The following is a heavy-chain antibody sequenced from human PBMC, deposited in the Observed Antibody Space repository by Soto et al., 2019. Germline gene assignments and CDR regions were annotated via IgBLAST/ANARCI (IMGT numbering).Heavy chain of an antibody. V-gene: IGHV3-33*01. D-gene: IGHD1-1*01. CDR3: ARDLFRGTLDY. J-gene: IGHJ4*02. CDR1: GFTFSSYG. Sequence: GGSLRLSCAASGFTFSSYGMHWVRQAPGKGLEWVAVIWYDGSNKYYADSVKGRFTISRDNSKNTLYLQMNSLRAEDTAVYYCARDLFRGTLDYWGQGTLVTVSS. CDR2: IWYDGSNK.